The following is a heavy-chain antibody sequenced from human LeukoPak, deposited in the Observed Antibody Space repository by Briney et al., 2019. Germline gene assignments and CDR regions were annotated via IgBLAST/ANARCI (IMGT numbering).Heavy chain of an antibody. D-gene: IGHD5-12*01. CDR3: ASRSGYDSRFRCFDY. V-gene: IGHV4-34*01. J-gene: IGHJ4*02. CDR1: GGSFSGYY. CDR2: INHSGST. Sequence: PSETLSLTCAVYGGSFSGYYWSWIRQPPGKGLEWIGEINHSGSTNYNPSLKSRVTISVDTSKNQFSLKLSSVTAADTAVYYCASRSGYDSRFRCFDYWGQGTLVTVSS.